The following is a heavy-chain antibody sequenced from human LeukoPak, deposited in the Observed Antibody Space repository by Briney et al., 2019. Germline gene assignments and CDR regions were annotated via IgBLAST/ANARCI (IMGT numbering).Heavy chain of an antibody. CDR1: GLTVSSNY. CDR2: IYSGGST. J-gene: IGHJ4*02. V-gene: IGHV3-66*01. CDR3: ARGVPPPLQQLSY. Sequence: GGSLRLSCAAAGLTVSSNYMSLVRQAPGKGLEGVSVIYSGGSTYYADSVKGRFTISRDNSKNTLYLQMNSLRAEDTAVYYCARGVPPPLQQLSYWGQGTLVTVSS. D-gene: IGHD6-13*01.